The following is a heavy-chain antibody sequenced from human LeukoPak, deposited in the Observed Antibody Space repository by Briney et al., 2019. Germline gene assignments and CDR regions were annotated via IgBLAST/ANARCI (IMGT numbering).Heavy chain of an antibody. D-gene: IGHD4-17*01. Sequence: SETLSLTCTVSGCSISSYYWSWIRQPAGKGLEWIGRIYTSGSTNYNPSLKSRVTISVDKSNNQFSLKLSSVTAADTAVYYCARGSTTHAFDIWGQGTMVTVSS. V-gene: IGHV4-4*07. CDR2: IYTSGST. J-gene: IGHJ3*02. CDR3: ARGSTTHAFDI. CDR1: GCSISSYY.